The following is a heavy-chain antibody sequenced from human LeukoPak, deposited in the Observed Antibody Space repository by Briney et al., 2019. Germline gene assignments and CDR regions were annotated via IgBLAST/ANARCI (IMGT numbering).Heavy chain of an antibody. D-gene: IGHD1-26*01. V-gene: IGHV1-8*01. J-gene: IGHJ4*02. CDR3: AVDFVGTTNVFDY. CDR2: MNPNSGNT. Sequence: ASVKVSCKASGYTFTSYDINWVRQATGQGLAWMGWMNPNSGNTGYARKFQGRVTMTRSTSISTAYMELSSLTSEDTAVYYCAVDFVGTTNVFDYWGQGTLVTVSS. CDR1: GYTFTSYD.